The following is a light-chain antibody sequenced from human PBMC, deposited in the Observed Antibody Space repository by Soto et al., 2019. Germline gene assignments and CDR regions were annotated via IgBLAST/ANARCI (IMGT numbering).Light chain of an antibody. J-gene: IGKJ4*01. Sequence: DIQMTQSPSSLSASIGDSVTISCQASQDINIYLYWYQQKPGTAPKLLIYDASNLQTGVPSRFSASGSGTRFTFTITSRQPEDIATYFCQQFDNLPLTFGGGTNVEIK. CDR2: DAS. V-gene: IGKV1-33*01. CDR1: QDINIY. CDR3: QQFDNLPLT.